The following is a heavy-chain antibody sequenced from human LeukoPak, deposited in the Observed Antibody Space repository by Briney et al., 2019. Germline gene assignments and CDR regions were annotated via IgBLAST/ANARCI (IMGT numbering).Heavy chain of an antibody. Sequence: GGSLRLSCAVSGFTFSSYAMSWVRQAPGKGLEWVSAISGSGGGTFYADSVKGRFTISRDNSKNTLYLQMNSLRAEDTAVYYCARNYGSGSYYFDYWGQGTLVTVSS. D-gene: IGHD3-10*01. V-gene: IGHV3-23*01. CDR2: ISGSGGGT. J-gene: IGHJ4*02. CDR3: ARNYGSGSYYFDY. CDR1: GFTFSSYA.